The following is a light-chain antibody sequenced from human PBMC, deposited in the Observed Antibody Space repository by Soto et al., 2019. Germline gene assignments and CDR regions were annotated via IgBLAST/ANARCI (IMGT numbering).Light chain of an antibody. J-gene: IGKJ2*01. V-gene: IGKV3-20*01. Sequence: EIVLTQSPGTLSLSPGERATLSCRASQSVSSTYIAWYQQNPGQAPRLLIYGASSRATGIPDRFSGSGSGTDFTLIISRLEPEDFAVYFCQQYGSSPPFTFGQGTKVEIK. CDR2: GAS. CDR1: QSVSSTY. CDR3: QQYGSSPPFT.